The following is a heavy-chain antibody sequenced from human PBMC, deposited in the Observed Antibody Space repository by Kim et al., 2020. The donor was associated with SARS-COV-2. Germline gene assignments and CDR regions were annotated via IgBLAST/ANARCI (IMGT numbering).Heavy chain of an antibody. D-gene: IGHD3-22*01. CDR3: ARELGMIVPTTVPFFFES. CDR1: GGSISSSTYF. CDR2: MYYRGRT. Sequence: SETLSLTCTVSGGSISSSTYFWGWIRQSPGKELEWIGTMYYRGRTYYNPSLKSRVTITADTSKQQFSLMLQSVTAADTAVYYCARELGMIVPTTVPFFFESWGQGILVTVSS. J-gene: IGHJ4*02. V-gene: IGHV4-39*07.